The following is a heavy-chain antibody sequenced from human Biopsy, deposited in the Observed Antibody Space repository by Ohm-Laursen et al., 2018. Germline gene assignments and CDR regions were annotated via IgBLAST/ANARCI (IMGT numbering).Heavy chain of an antibody. CDR2: INHRGSA. CDR3: ARALDYYDPYYYYAMDV. CDR1: GGSFSDYY. Sequence: TLSLTCAVYGGSFSDYYWIWLRQAPGKGLDWIGEINHRGSASSNPSLKRRITVLVDTSKNQFSLKLRSVSAADTAVYFCARALDYYDPYYYYAMDVWGQGTSVTVSS. D-gene: IGHD3-16*01. J-gene: IGHJ6*02. V-gene: IGHV4-34*01.